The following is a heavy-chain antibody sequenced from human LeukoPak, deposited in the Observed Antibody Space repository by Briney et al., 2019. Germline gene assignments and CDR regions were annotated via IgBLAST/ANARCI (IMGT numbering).Heavy chain of an antibody. CDR1: GFTFTNYW. J-gene: IGHJ4*02. CDR2: IKPDGSEK. V-gene: IGHV3-7*01. Sequence: GGSLRLSCAASGFTFTNYWMSWVRQAPGKGLEGVANIKPDGSEKYYVDSVKGRFTISRDNAKNSLYLQMNSLRAGDTAVYYCARDYYYGSGSYLKWGQGTLVTVSS. CDR3: ARDYYYGSGSYLK. D-gene: IGHD3-10*01.